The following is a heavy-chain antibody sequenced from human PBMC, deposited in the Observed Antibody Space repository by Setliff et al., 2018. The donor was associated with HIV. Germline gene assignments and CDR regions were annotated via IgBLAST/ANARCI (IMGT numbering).Heavy chain of an antibody. V-gene: IGHV3-48*04. CDR1: GFRFSVYS. J-gene: IGHJ4*02. Sequence: LRLSCAASGFRFSVYSMHWVRQAPGKGLEWLSYITGSSTTYYADSVKGRFTISRDNAKNTLFLQMNSLRAEDTAVYYCARAQDNYYDSSGYSFDSWGQGSLVTVSS. CDR3: ARAQDNYYDSSGYSFDS. CDR2: ITGSSTT. D-gene: IGHD3-22*01.